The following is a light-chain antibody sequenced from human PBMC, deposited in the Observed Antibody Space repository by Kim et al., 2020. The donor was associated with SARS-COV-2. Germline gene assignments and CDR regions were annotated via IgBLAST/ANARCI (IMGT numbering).Light chain of an antibody. CDR1: QRISTY. V-gene: IGKV1-8*01. Sequence: ASIGDSVSINCRASQRISTYVAWYQQKPGTAPKLLIYGVSTLQSGVPSRFSGSGSGTDFTLTISTLQSEDFATYFCQQYYSFPWTFGQGTKVEIK. CDR3: QQYYSFPWT. J-gene: IGKJ1*01. CDR2: GVS.